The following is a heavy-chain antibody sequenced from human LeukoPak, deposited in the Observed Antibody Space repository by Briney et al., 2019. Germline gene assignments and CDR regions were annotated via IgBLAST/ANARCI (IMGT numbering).Heavy chain of an antibody. CDR2: ISSSSSYI. CDR1: GFTFSSYS. Sequence: GGSLRLSCAASGFTFSSYSMNWVRQAPGKGLEWVSSISSSSSYIYHADSVKGRFTISRDNAKNSLYLQMNSLRAEDTAVYYCASTGYSSSWYGVAFDYWGQGTLVTVSS. V-gene: IGHV3-21*01. D-gene: IGHD6-13*01. J-gene: IGHJ4*02. CDR3: ASTGYSSSWYGVAFDY.